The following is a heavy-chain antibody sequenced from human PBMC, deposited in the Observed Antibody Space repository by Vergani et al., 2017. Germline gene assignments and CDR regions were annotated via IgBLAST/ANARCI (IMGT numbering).Heavy chain of an antibody. CDR2: INHSGST. V-gene: IGHV4-34*01. CDR1: GGSFSGYY. CDR3: ARSTPNVDIVATIGGRRVYYGMDV. Sequence: QVQLQQWGAGLLKPSETLSLTCAVYGGSFSGYYWSWIRQPPGKGLEWIGEINHSGSTNYNPSLKSRVTISVDTSKNQFSLNLSSVTAADTAVYYCARSTPNVDIVATIGGRRVYYGMDVWGQGTTVTVSS. J-gene: IGHJ6*02. D-gene: IGHD5-12*01.